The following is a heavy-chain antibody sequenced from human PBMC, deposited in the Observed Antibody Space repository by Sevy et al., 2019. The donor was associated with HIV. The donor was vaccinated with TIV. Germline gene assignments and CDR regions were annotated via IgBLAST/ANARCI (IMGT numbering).Heavy chain of an antibody. J-gene: IGHJ4*02. V-gene: IGHV1-18*01. CDR1: GYTFTSYG. D-gene: IGHD1-1*01. CDR2: ISAYNGNT. CDR3: AGGGNRYNWNADYFDY. Sequence: ASVKVSCKASGYTFTSYGISWVRQAPGQGLEWMGWISAYNGNTNYAQKLQGRVTMTTDTSTSTAYMELRSLRSDDTAVYYCAGGGNRYNWNADYFDYWGQGTLVTVSS.